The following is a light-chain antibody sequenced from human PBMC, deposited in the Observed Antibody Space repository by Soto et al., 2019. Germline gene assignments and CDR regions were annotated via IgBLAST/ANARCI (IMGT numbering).Light chain of an antibody. CDR1: QSISSY. J-gene: IGKJ4*01. Sequence: DIQTTQSPSSLSASVCDRVTITCRASQSISSYLNWYQQKPGKAPKLLIYAASSLQSGVPSRFSGSGSETEFTLSISSLQPEDFATYYCQQYNSYPLTFGGGSKVAIK. CDR3: QQYNSYPLT. V-gene: IGKV1-39*01. CDR2: AAS.